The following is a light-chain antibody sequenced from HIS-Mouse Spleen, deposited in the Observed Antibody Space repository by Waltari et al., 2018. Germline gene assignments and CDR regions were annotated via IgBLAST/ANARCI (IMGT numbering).Light chain of an antibody. CDR1: ALPKKY. V-gene: IGLV3-10*01. J-gene: IGLJ2*01. Sequence: SYELTQPPSVSVSPGQTVRITCSGDALPKKYAYWYQRKSGQAPVLVIYEDSKRPSGITERFSGSSSGTMATLTISGAQVEDEADYYCYSTDSSGNHRVFGGGTKLTVL. CDR3: YSTDSSGNHRV. CDR2: EDS.